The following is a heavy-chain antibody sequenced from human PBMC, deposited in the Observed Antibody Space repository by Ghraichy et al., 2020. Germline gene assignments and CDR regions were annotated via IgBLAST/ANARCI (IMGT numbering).Heavy chain of an antibody. CDR1: GFTLSASW. CDR2: MTDNGGQK. CDR3: SRDGVPHSHSD. Sequence: GGSPRLSCAASGFTLSASWMAWVRQAPGKGLEWVASMTDNGGQKYYMDSTQGRFTISRDNAKNSLYLEMNSLRAEDTAVYFCSRDGVPHSHSDWGQGTLVTVSS. V-gene: IGHV3-7*03. J-gene: IGHJ4*02. D-gene: IGHD4-11*01.